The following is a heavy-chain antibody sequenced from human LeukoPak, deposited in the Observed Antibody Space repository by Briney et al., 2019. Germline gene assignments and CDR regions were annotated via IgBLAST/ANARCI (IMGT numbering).Heavy chain of an antibody. Sequence: NPSQSLSLTCAVSGGSISSGGYSCGWIRQPPGNGLEWLGYSYHSGSTDYNPSLKSRVTIAVDRSKNQSSLKLSSVTAADTAVYYCARVRNSGDWFDPWGQGTLVTVSS. CDR3: ARVRNSGDWFDP. D-gene: IGHD1-14*01. V-gene: IGHV4-30-2*01. J-gene: IGHJ5*02. CDR2: SYHSGST. CDR1: GGSISSGGYS.